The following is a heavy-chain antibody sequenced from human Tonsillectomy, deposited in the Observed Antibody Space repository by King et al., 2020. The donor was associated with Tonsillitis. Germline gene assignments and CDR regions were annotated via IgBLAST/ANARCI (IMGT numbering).Heavy chain of an antibody. CDR3: ARDPGIAARPGVVVRGIDY. D-gene: IGHD6-6*01. CDR2: MNPNSGNT. V-gene: IGHV1-8*01. CDR1: GYTFTSYD. Sequence: VQLVESGAEVKKPGASVKVSCKASGYTFTSYDINWVRQATGQGLEWMGWMNPNSGNTGYAQKFQGRVTMTRNTSISTAYMELSSLRSEDTAVYYCARDPGIAARPGVVVRGIDYWGQGTLVTVSS. J-gene: IGHJ4*02.